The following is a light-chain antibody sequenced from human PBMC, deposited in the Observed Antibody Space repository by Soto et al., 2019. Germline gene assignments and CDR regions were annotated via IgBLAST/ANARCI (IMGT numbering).Light chain of an antibody. Sequence: QSVLTQPPSVSGAPGQRVTISCTGSSSNIGAGYDVHWYQQLPGTAPKLLIYANSNRPSGVPDRFSGSKSGTSASLAITGLQAEDEADYYCLSYDSSLSGYVFGTGTKLTVL. CDR2: ANS. CDR1: SSNIGAGYD. J-gene: IGLJ1*01. V-gene: IGLV1-40*01. CDR3: LSYDSSLSGYV.